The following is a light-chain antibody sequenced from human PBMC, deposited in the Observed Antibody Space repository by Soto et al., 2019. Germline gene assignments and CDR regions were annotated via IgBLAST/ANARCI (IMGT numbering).Light chain of an antibody. V-gene: IGKV3-20*01. Sequence: IVLTQSPGTLSSSPGERATLTCRASQSVSSSYLAWYQQKPGQAPRLLMYDASSMSTGIPDRFSGSGSGTDFTLTISRLEPEDFAVYYCQQFGTSFPYTFGQGTELDI. CDR1: QSVSSSY. J-gene: IGKJ2*01. CDR3: QQFGTSFPYT. CDR2: DAS.